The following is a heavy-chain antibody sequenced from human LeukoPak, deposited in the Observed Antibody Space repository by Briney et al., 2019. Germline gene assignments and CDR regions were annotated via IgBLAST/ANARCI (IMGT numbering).Heavy chain of an antibody. CDR3: ARDFKDFDY. J-gene: IGHJ4*02. V-gene: IGHV3-48*04. Sequence: GGSLRLSCAASGFTFSSYWMSWVRQDPGKGLEWVSSISGGGGATYYADSVKGRFTISRDNAKNSLYLQMNSLRAEDTAVYYCARDFKDFDYWGQGTLVTVSS. CDR2: ISGGGGAT. CDR1: GFTFSSYW.